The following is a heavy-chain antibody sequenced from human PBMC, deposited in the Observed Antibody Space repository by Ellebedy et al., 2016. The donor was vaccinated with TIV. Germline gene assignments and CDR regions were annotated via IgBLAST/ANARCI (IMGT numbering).Heavy chain of an antibody. J-gene: IGHJ4*02. D-gene: IGHD3-10*01. CDR2: IYSDGST. Sequence: GGSLRLSXAASGFSVSSKYMSWVRQAPGKGLEWVSVIYSDGSTYYADSVKGRFTISRDNSKNTLYLQMNSLRTDDMAVYYCARGGSSGSSDYWGQGTLVTVSS. V-gene: IGHV3-53*05. CDR3: ARGGSSGSSDY. CDR1: GFSVSSKY.